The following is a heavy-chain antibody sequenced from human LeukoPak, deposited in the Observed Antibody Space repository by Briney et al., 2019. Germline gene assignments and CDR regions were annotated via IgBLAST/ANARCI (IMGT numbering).Heavy chain of an antibody. J-gene: IGHJ5*02. V-gene: IGHV3-23*01. CDR3: AKGAAAGKVDWFDP. D-gene: IGHD6-13*01. CDR1: GFTFSNFA. CDR2: ITGYGAT. Sequence: PGGSLRLSCAASGFTFSNFAMMWVRQASGTGLQWVSTITGYGATFYADSVRGRFTIFRDTSMNTLFLQMNSLGAEDTAVYYYAKGAAAGKVDWFDPWGQGTLVTVSS.